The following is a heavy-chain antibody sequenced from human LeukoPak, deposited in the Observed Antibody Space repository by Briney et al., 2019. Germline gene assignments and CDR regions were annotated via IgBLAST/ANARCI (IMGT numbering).Heavy chain of an antibody. CDR3: AREDIVVVVAATGVGSRLDYFDY. D-gene: IGHD2-15*01. Sequence: PSETLSLTCAVYGGSFSGYYRSWIRQPPGKGLEWIGEINHSGSTNYNPSLKSRVTISVDTSKNQFSLKLSSVTAADTAVYYCAREDIVVVVAATGVGSRLDYFDYWGQGTLVTVSS. CDR2: INHSGST. CDR1: GGSFSGYY. V-gene: IGHV4-34*01. J-gene: IGHJ4*02.